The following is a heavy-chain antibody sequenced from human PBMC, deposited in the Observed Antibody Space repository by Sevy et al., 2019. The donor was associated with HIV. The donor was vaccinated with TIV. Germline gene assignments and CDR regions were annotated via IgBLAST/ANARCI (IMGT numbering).Heavy chain of an antibody. CDR3: AKNGELGAPYYDSSGYFNYFDY. CDR1: GFNFSIYG. D-gene: IGHD3-22*01. J-gene: IGHJ4*02. Sequence: GGSLRLSCAASGFNFSIYGMHWVRQAPGKGLEWVALIYYDESSQYYADSVKGRFTISRDNAKNSLYLQMNSLRAEDTALYYCAKNGELGAPYYDSSGYFNYFDYWGQGTLVTVSS. CDR2: IYYDESSQ. V-gene: IGHV3-30*02.